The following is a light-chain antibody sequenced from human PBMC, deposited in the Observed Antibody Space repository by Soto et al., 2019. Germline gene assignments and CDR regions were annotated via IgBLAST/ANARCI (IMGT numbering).Light chain of an antibody. CDR1: SSDLGSYSY. J-gene: IGLJ1*01. V-gene: IGLV2-14*01. Sequence: QSALTQPASVSGSPGQSITISCTGTSSDLGSYSYVSWYQQHPGKAPKLIIFEVTYRPSGVSNRFSGSRSGNTASLTISGLQTEDEADYYCAAWEDRLNGRVFGTGTKVTVL. CDR2: EVT. CDR3: AAWEDRLNGRV.